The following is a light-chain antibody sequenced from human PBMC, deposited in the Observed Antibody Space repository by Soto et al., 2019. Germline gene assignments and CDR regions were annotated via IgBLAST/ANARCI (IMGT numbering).Light chain of an antibody. J-gene: IGLJ1*01. V-gene: IGLV2-23*01. CDR2: EAS. Sequence: QSVLTQPASVSGSPGQSITISCTGTTIDVGSYSLVPWYQHHPGKAPQLMIYEASKRPSGVSNRCSGSKSGNTASLTISGLQAEDEADYYCYSYGGSYYVFGTGTKVTDL. CDR3: YSYGGSYYV. CDR1: TIDVGSYSL.